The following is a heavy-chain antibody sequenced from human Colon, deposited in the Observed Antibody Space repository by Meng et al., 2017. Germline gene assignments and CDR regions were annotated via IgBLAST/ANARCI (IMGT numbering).Heavy chain of an antibody. V-gene: IGHV3-43*01. CDR3: ARDFGRGGADTGLDY. D-gene: IGHD6-19*01. Sequence: GESLKISCAAPGCNFDYYTMHWVRQAPGKGLEWVSLISWHGGSTYYADSVQGRFTISRDNSNNSLYLEMSSLRTEDTALYYCARDFGRGGADTGLDYWGQGSLVTVSS. CDR1: GCNFDYYT. J-gene: IGHJ4*02. CDR2: ISWHGGST.